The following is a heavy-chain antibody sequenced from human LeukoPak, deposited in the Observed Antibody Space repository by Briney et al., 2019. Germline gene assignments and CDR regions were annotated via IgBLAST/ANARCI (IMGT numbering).Heavy chain of an antibody. CDR2: IIPIPGIA. CDR1: GGTFSRYT. Sequence: SVKVSCKASGGTFSRYTISWVRQAPGQGLEWMGRIIPIPGIANYAQKFQGRVTITADKSTSTAYMELSSLRSEDTAVYYCARWTTIFGVVIIGWFDPWGQGTLVTVSS. CDR3: ARWTTIFGVVIIGWFDP. D-gene: IGHD3-3*01. J-gene: IGHJ5*02. V-gene: IGHV1-69*02.